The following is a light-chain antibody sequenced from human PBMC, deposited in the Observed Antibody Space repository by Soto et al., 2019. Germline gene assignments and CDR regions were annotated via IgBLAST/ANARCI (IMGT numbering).Light chain of an antibody. CDR3: CSYPDSRTHI. Sequence: QSALTQPASVSGSPGQSITISCTGTSSDVGGYNYVSWYQQHPGKAPKLIIFEVSYRPSGISNRFSAPKSGDTASLTISGLQADDEADYYCCSYPDSRTHIFGSGTKVTVL. CDR2: EVS. J-gene: IGLJ1*01. V-gene: IGLV2-14*01. CDR1: SSDVGGYNY.